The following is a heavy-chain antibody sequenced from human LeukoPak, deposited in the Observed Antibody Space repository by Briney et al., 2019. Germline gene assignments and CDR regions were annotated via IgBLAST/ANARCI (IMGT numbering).Heavy chain of an antibody. J-gene: IGHJ4*02. CDR3: ARIHTVTTGALGY. V-gene: IGHV1-2*02. CDR2: INPNSGGT. Sequence: ASVKVSCKASGYTFTGYYMHWVRQAPGQGLEWMGWINPNSGGTNYVQKFQGRVTMTRDTSISTAYMELSRLRSDDTAVYYCARIHTVTTGALGYWGQGTLVTVSS. CDR1: GYTFTGYY. D-gene: IGHD4-17*01.